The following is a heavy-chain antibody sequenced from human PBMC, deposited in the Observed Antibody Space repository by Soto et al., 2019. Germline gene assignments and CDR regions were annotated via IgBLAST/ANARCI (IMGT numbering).Heavy chain of an antibody. CDR2: INAGNGNT. Sequence: ASVKVSCKASGYTFTSYAMHWVRQAPGQRLEWMGWINAGNGNTKYSQKFQGRVTITRDTSASTACMELSSLRSEDTAVYYCARVYSYAYGMDVWGQGTTVTSP. CDR3: ARVYSYAYGMDV. CDR1: GYTFTSYA. J-gene: IGHJ6*02. V-gene: IGHV1-3*01. D-gene: IGHD5-18*01.